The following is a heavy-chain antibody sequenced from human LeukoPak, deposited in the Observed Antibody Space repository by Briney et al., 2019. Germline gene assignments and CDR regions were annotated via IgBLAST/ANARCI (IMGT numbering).Heavy chain of an antibody. V-gene: IGHV3-53*01. CDR1: GFTVSGNY. Sequence: GGSLRLSCAASGFTVSGNYMAWVRQAPGKGLEWVSLIYIDGTTYYTDSVKGRFTISRYNSKNTLSLQMNSLRAEDTAVYYCARDAVEQRLVHYFDYWGQGTLVTVSS. J-gene: IGHJ4*02. D-gene: IGHD1/OR15-1a*01. CDR2: IYIDGTT. CDR3: ARDAVEQRLVHYFDY.